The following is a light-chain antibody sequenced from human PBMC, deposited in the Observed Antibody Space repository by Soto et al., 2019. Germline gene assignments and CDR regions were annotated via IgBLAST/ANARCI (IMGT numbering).Light chain of an antibody. Sequence: DIQMTQSPSSLSASVGDTVTITCRTSQNIYSYLNWYQKRPGNAPKLLIYAASSLQSGAPLRFSGGGSGTEFSLIISSLQPEDCATYYCQQAYIPPWTFGQGSIVAL. CDR1: QNIYSY. CDR3: QQAYIPPWT. CDR2: AAS. J-gene: IGKJ1*01. V-gene: IGKV1-39*01.